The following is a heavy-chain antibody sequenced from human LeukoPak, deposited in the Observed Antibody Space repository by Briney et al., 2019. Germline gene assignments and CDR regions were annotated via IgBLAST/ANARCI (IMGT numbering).Heavy chain of an antibody. J-gene: IGHJ4*02. CDR3: ARGHRDGYNYFDY. D-gene: IGHD5-24*01. CDR1: GFTFSAYT. V-gene: IGHV3-64*02. CDR2: ISTNEGST. Sequence: GGSLRLSCAASGFTFSAYTMHWVRQAPGRGLEHVSAISTNEGSTYYADSVKGRFTISRDNSKSTLYLQMGSLRVEDMAVYYCARGHRDGYNYFDYWGQGTLVTVSS.